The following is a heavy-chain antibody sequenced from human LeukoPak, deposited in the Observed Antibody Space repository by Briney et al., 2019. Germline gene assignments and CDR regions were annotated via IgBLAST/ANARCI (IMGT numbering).Heavy chain of an antibody. CDR2: IYTSGST. V-gene: IGHV4-4*07. CDR3: ARRRSMVRRGASTPRYYYMDV. CDR1: GNSFGDYY. Sequence: SETLSLTCTVSGNSFGDYYWSWIRQPAGKGLEWIGRIYTSGSTTYNPSLKSRVTISVDTSKNQFSLKLSSVTAADTAVYYCARRRSMVRRGASTPRYYYMDVWGKGTTVTISS. D-gene: IGHD3-10*01. J-gene: IGHJ6*03.